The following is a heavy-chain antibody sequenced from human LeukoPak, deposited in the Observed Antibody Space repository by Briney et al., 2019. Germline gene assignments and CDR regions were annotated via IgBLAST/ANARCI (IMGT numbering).Heavy chain of an antibody. CDR2: ISSNGGST. Sequence: PGASLRLSCSASGFTFSSYAMHWVRQAPGKGLEYVSAISSNGGSTYYADSVKGRFTISRDNSENTLYLQMSSLRAEDTAVYYCVKDRNIVVVVAATLLLDYWGQGTRVTVSS. D-gene: IGHD2-15*01. V-gene: IGHV3-64D*06. J-gene: IGHJ4*02. CDR1: GFTFSSYA. CDR3: VKDRNIVVVVAATLLLDY.